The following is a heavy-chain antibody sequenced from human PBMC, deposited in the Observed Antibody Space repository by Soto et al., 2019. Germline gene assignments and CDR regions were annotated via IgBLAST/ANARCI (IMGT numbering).Heavy chain of an antibody. J-gene: IGHJ5*02. D-gene: IGHD2-2*01. CDR3: ATDQMVPIPGAMPGLTWFDP. Sequence: QVQLQESGPGLVKPSETLSLTCTVSGGSITTYSWIWIRQPAGKGLEWIWRIYSSGYINYNPSLKSRVTMSIDTSKNKVSLKLSSVTAADTAVYYCATDQMVPIPGAMPGLTWFDPWGQGTLVTVAS. CDR1: GGSITTYS. CDR2: IYSSGYI. V-gene: IGHV4-4*07.